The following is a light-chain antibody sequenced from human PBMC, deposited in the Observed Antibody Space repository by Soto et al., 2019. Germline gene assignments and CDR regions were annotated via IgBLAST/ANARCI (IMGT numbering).Light chain of an antibody. CDR3: QQYGGSPTT. CDR2: GAS. V-gene: IGKV3-20*01. CDR1: QSVRSIF. J-gene: IGKJ1*01. Sequence: EIVLTQSPGTLSLSPGERATLSCRASQSVRSIFLAWYQQKPGQAPRLLIYGASSRATGIPDRLTGSGSGTDYTLTISRLEPEDFAVYYCQQYGGSPTTFGQGTKVDIK.